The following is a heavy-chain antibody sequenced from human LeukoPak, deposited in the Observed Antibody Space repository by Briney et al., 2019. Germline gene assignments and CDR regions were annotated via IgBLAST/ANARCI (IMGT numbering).Heavy chain of an antibody. CDR3: VKDTSSWYPEYFPH. Sequence: PGGSLRLSCSASGFPFSIYAMHWVRQAPGKGLEFVSAISSNGGSTLYADSVKGRFTISRDNSKNTLYLQMSSLRAEDTAVYYCVKDTSSWYPEYFPHWGQGTLVTVSS. CDR2: ISSNGGST. V-gene: IGHV3-64D*09. D-gene: IGHD6-13*01. CDR1: GFPFSIYA. J-gene: IGHJ1*01.